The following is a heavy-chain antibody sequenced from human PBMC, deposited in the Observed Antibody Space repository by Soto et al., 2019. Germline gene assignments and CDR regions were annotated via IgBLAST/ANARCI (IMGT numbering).Heavy chain of an antibody. CDR3: ARDRGSGSSLGY. J-gene: IGHJ4*02. CDR2: ISNNGDTA. CDR1: GFTFSSYA. D-gene: IGHD3-10*01. Sequence: PGGSLRLSCATSGFTFSSYAMVWVRQAAEKGLEWVASISNNGDTAYYADSVKGRFTISRGNSENTLYLQMNSLRAEDTAVYYCARDRGSGSSLGYWGQGTLVTGSS. V-gene: IGHV3-23*01.